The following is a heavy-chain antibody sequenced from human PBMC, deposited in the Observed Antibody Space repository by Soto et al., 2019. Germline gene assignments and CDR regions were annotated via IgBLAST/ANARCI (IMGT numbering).Heavy chain of an antibody. CDR3: ATNWAWGGSYFPWNY. V-gene: IGHV4-59*13. CDR1: GGSTSSNN. J-gene: IGHJ4*02. D-gene: IGHD1-26*01. CDR2: IYSGGST. Sequence: QVQLQESGPGLVKPSETLSLTCTVSGGSTSSNNWAWSRHPPGKGLGGIGYIYSGGSTNYNPSPKSRVTRSVDTSKNQFSLKLSSVTAADTAVYYCATNWAWGGSYFPWNYWGQGTLVTVSS.